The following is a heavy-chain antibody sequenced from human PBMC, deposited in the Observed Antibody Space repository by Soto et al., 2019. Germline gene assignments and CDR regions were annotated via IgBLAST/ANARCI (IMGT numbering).Heavy chain of an antibody. J-gene: IGHJ6*02. Sequence: PSETLSLTCTVSGGSISSSSYYLGWIRQPPGKGLEWIGSIYYSGSTYYNPSLKSRVTISVDTSKNQFSLKLSSVTAADTAVYYCASGSNDYYYYYGMDVWGQGTTVTVSS. V-gene: IGHV4-39*01. CDR3: ASGSNDYYYYYGMDV. CDR1: GGSISSSSYY. CDR2: IYYSGST. D-gene: IGHD4-4*01.